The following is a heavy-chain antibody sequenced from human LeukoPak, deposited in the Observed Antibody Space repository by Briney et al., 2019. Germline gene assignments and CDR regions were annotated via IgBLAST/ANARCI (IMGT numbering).Heavy chain of an antibody. J-gene: IGHJ3*02. Sequence: GGSLRLSCAASGFTFSDYYMSWIRQAPGKGLEWVSYISSSGSTIYYADSVKGRFTISRDNAKNSLYLQMNSLRAEDTAVYYCARAYPPGYSYGYFRAFDIWGQGTMVTVSS. CDR2: ISSSGSTI. D-gene: IGHD5-18*01. CDR1: GFTFSDYY. V-gene: IGHV3-11*01. CDR3: ARAYPPGYSYGYFRAFDI.